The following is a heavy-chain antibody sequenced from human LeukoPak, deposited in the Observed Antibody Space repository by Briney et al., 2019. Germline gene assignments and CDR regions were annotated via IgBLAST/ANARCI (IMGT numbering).Heavy chain of an antibody. CDR1: GGSISSYY. J-gene: IGHJ4*02. V-gene: IGHV4-59*08. D-gene: IGHD3-3*01. CDR3: ARHSETYYDFWSGYSYYFDY. CDR2: MYYSGST. Sequence: KPSETLSLTCTVSGGSISSYYWSWIRQPPGKGLEWIGYMYYSGSTNYNPSLKSRVTISVDTSKNQFSLKLSSVTAADTAVYYCARHSETYYDFWSGYSYYFDYWGQGTLVTVSS.